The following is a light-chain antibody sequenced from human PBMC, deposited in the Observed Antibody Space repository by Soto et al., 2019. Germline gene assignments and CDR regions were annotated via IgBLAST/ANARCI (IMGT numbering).Light chain of an antibody. CDR1: QTINNN. Sequence: ETVMTQSPATLSVSPGDGAALSCRASQTINNNLAWYQQKPGQAPRLLIYGASSRATGIPDRFSGSGSGTDFTLTINSLDPDDFAVYYCQQRSDWPITFGQGTRLEIK. CDR2: GAS. J-gene: IGKJ5*01. CDR3: QQRSDWPIT. V-gene: IGKV3D-15*01.